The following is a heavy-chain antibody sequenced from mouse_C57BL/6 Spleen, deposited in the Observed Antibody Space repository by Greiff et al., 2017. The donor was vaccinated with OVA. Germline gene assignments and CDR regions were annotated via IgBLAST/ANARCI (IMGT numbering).Heavy chain of an antibody. Sequence: VQLQQSGPELVKPGASVKISCKASGYTFTDYYMNWVKQSHGKSLEWIGDINPNNGGTSYNQKFKGKATLTVDKSSSTAYMELRSLTSEDSAVYYCARPYSSGFDYWGQGTTLTVSS. V-gene: IGHV1-26*01. CDR1: GYTFTDYY. D-gene: IGHD3-2*02. J-gene: IGHJ2*01. CDR2: INPNNGGT. CDR3: ARPYSSGFDY.